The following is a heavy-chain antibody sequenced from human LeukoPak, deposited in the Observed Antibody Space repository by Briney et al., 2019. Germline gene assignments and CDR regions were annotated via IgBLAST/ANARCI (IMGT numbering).Heavy chain of an antibody. CDR1: GFTFSSYE. CDR2: ISSSGSTI. V-gene: IGHV3-48*03. D-gene: IGHD3-22*01. Sequence: GGSLRLSCAASGFTFSSYEMNWLRQAPGKGLEWVSYISSSGSTIYYADSVKGRFTISRDNAKNSLYLQMNSLRAEDTAVYYCARDSDSGGYDYWGRGTLVTVSS. J-gene: IGHJ4*02. CDR3: ARDSDSGGYDY.